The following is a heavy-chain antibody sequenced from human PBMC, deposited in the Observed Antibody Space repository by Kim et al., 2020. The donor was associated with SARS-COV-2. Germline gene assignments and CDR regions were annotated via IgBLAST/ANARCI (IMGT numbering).Heavy chain of an antibody. CDR2: ISNSGGTS. CDR3: XKTCTGGINSCCDF. Sequence: GGSLRLSCVASGFTFSASAMTWVRQAPGTGLEWVSSISNSGGTSYYGDSVKGRFNISRDNSRNTLYLQMNSLRVEDTAVYXXXKTCTGGINSCCDFWGQGTXXTVSS. V-gene: IGHV3-23*01. D-gene: IGHD2-8*02. CDR1: GFTFSASA. J-gene: IGHJ4*02.